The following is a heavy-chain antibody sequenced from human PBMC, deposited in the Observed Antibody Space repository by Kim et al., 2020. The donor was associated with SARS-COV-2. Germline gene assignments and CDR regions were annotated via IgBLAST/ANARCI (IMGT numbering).Heavy chain of an antibody. CDR3: ARRRLRFWELLYGDY. J-gene: IGHJ4*02. Sequence: ASVKVSCKSSGYTFTSYGISWVRQAPGQGLEWMGWISAYNGNTNYTQRLQGRVTMTTDTSTSTAYMELRSLRSDDTAVYYCARRRLRFWELLYGDYWGQGTLVTVSS. V-gene: IGHV1-18*01. D-gene: IGHD3-10*01. CDR2: ISAYNGNT. CDR1: GYTFTSYG.